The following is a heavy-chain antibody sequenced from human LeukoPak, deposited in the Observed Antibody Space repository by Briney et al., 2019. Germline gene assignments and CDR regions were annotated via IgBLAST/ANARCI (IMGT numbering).Heavy chain of an antibody. V-gene: IGHV4-30-2*01. Sequence: PSETLSLTRAVSGGSISSGGYSWSWIRQPPGKGLEWIGYIYHSGSTYYNPSLKSRVTISVDRSKNQFSLKLSSVTAADTAVYYCASGGSSSWYRWFDPWGQGTLVTVSS. CDR3: ASGGSSSWYRWFDP. J-gene: IGHJ5*02. D-gene: IGHD6-13*01. CDR2: IYHSGST. CDR1: GGSISSGGYS.